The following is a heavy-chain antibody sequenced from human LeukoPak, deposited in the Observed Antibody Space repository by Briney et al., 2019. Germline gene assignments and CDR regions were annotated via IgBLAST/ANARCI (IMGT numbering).Heavy chain of an antibody. Sequence: ASVKVSCKASGYTFTGHYMHWVRQAPGQGPEWMGVISPSGGSTTYAQKFQGRVTLTRDMSTSTDYLELSSLRSEDTAVYYCARINCGGDCRGYYYKYYMDVWGKGTTVTISS. CDR1: GYTFTGHY. J-gene: IGHJ6*03. V-gene: IGHV1-46*01. CDR2: ISPSGGST. CDR3: ARINCGGDCRGYYYKYYMDV. D-gene: IGHD2-21*02.